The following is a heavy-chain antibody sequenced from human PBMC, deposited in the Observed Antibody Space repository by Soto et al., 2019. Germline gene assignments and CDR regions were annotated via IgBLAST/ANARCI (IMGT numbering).Heavy chain of an antibody. D-gene: IGHD3-10*01. CDR3: ATGLRTGNYGMDV. V-gene: IGHV1-69*01. CDR2: IIPIFGTT. Sequence: QEQLVQAGAEVKKPGSSVRISCRASGGTFSNDAVSWVRQAPGQGLQWMGGIIPIFGTTHYAQKFQGRVTITADESTATDYMELRRVTSEDTAVYYCATGLRTGNYGMDVWGQGTAVTVSS. CDR1: GGTFSNDA. J-gene: IGHJ6*01.